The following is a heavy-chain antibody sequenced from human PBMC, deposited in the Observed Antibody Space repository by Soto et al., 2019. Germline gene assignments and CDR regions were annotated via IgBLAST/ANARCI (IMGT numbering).Heavy chain of an antibody. CDR1: GFTFSSYA. Sequence: EVQLLESGGGLVQPGGSLRLSCAASGFTFSSYAMSWVRQAPGKGLEWVSAISGSGGSTYYADSVKGRFTISRDNAKNRLYLQMNSLRAEDTAVYYCAKDWPNLYQRHGDYGYYYYGMDVWGQGTTVTVSS. V-gene: IGHV3-23*01. J-gene: IGHJ6*02. D-gene: IGHD4-17*01. CDR3: AKDWPNLYQRHGDYGYYYYGMDV. CDR2: ISGSGGST.